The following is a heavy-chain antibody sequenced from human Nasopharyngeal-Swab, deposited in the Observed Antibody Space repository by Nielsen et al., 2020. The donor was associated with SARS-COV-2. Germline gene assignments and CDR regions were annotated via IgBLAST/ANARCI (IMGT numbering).Heavy chain of an antibody. J-gene: IGHJ4*02. CDR2: ISVYNGNT. CDR3: ARGNGWYPDH. V-gene: IGHV1-18*01. D-gene: IGHD6-19*01. CDR1: GYTFANYC. Sequence: ASVKVSCKASGYTFANYCVSWVRQAPGQGLEWMGWISVYNGNTGYAQNFQGRITMTTDTSTNTGYLELRRLRSDDTAVYCCARGNGWYPDHWGQGTLVTVSS.